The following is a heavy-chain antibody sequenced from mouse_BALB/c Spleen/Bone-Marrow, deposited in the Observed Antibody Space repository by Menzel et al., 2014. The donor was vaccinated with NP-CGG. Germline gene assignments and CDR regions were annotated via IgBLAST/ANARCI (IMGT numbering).Heavy chain of an antibody. J-gene: IGHJ2*01. CDR1: GFTFSSYG. CDR2: ISGGGST. CDR3: ARKGWLLFDY. V-gene: IGHV5-6-5*01. D-gene: IGHD2-3*01. Sequence: EVKLVESGGGLVKPGGSLKLSCAASGFTFSSYGMSWVRQTPEKRLEWVASISGGGSTYYPDNVKGRFTISRDNARNIPYLQMSGLRSEDTAMYYCARKGWLLFDYWGQGTTLTVSS.